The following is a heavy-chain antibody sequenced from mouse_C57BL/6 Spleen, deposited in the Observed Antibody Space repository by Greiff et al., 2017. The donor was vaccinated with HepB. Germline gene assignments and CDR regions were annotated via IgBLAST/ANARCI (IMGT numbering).Heavy chain of an antibody. J-gene: IGHJ3*01. CDR2: IYPGSGNT. CDR3: ARGSEGPFAY. D-gene: IGHD3-2*02. Sequence: QVHVKQSGAELVRPGASVKLSCKASGYTFTDYYINWVKQRPGQGLEWIARIYPGSGNTYYNEKFKGKATLTAEKSSSTAYMQLSSLTSEDSAVYFCARGSEGPFAYWGQGTLVTVSA. CDR1: GYTFTDYY. V-gene: IGHV1-76*01.